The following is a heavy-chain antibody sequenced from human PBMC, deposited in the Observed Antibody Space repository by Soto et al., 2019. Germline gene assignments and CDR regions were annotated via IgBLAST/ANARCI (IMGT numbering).Heavy chain of an antibody. D-gene: IGHD3-22*01. J-gene: IGHJ3*01. CDR2: IKSKGSGGTT. CDR1: GFKFSDAW. CDR3: THSLTFYYDSAV. Sequence: EVQLVESGGGLVKSGESLRLSCAASGFKFSDAWMNWVRQAPGKGLEWVGRIKSKGSGGTTDYAAPVKGRFTISRDDSKNTVYLQMSSLKTEDTAVYYCTHSLTFYYDSAVWGQGTMVTVSS. V-gene: IGHV3-15*07.